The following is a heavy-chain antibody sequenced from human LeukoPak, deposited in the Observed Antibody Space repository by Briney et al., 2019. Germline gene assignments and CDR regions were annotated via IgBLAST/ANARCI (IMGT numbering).Heavy chain of an antibody. Sequence: ASVKVSCKASGYTFTSYGISWVRQAPGQGLEWMGWISAYNGNTNYAQKLQGRVTMTRYTSISTAYMELSSLRSEDTAVYYCARAANWHDDDWFDPWGQGTLVTVSS. CDR3: ARAANWHDDDWFDP. J-gene: IGHJ5*02. D-gene: IGHD1-1*01. V-gene: IGHV1-18*01. CDR2: ISAYNGNT. CDR1: GYTFTSYG.